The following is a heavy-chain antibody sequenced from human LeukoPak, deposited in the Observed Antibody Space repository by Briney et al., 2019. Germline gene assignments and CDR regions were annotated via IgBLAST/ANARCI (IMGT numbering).Heavy chain of an antibody. CDR2: ISYDGSNK. V-gene: IGHV3-30*04. D-gene: IGHD6-19*01. CDR3: AREIVSGWYDY. J-gene: IGHJ4*02. Sequence: GGSLRLSCVASGFTFGSYAIHWVRQAPGKGLEWVAVISYDGSNKYYADSVKGRFTISRDNSKNTLYLQMNSLRAEDTAVYYCAREIVSGWYDYWGQGTLVTVSS. CDR1: GFTFGSYA.